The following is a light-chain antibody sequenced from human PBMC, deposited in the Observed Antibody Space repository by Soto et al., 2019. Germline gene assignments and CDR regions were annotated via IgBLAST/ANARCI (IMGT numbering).Light chain of an antibody. V-gene: IGKV1-12*01. CDR2: AAS. CDR1: QGINSR. J-gene: IGKJ5*01. Sequence: DIQMTQSPSSVSASVGDRVTITCRASQGINSRLGWYQQKPGKAPKLLIFAASSLQSGVPSRFSGSGSVTDLTLTISSLQPEDFATYYCQQANSFPITFGQGTRLEIK. CDR3: QQANSFPIT.